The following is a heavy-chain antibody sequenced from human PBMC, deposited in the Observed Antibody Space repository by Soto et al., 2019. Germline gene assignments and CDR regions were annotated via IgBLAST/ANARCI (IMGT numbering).Heavy chain of an antibody. CDR3: ARAGFGSPFDY. Sequence: EVQLVESGGGLVQPGGSLRLSCAASGFTFSSYDMHWVRQATGKGLEWVSAIGTAGDTYYPGSVKGRFTISRENAKNSLYLQMNSRRAGDTAVYYCARAGFGSPFDYWGQGTLVTVSA. CDR1: GFTFSSYD. J-gene: IGHJ4*02. CDR2: IGTAGDT. D-gene: IGHD3-16*01. V-gene: IGHV3-13*01.